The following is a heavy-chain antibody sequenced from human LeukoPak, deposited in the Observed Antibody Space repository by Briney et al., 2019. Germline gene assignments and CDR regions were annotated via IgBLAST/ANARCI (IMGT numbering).Heavy chain of an antibody. Sequence: SQTLSLTCAISGDSVSRNSAAWNWITQSPSRGLEWLRRTYYRSKWYNDYAESVKSRITINPDTSKNQFSLQLNSVTPEDTAVYYCARTGYSSSHYYYYMDVWGKGTTVTVSS. CDR2: TYYRSKWYN. D-gene: IGHD6-6*01. J-gene: IGHJ6*03. CDR3: ARTGYSSSHYYYYMDV. V-gene: IGHV6-1*01. CDR1: GDSVSRNSAA.